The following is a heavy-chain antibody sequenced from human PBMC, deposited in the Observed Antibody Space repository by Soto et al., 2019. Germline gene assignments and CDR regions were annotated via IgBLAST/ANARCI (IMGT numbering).Heavy chain of an antibody. J-gene: IGHJ4*02. CDR3: ARGRYFGEVSLDY. Sequence: QVQLVQSGAEVKKPGASVKVSRKASGYRFTSDNIHWVRQATGQGLEWMGWMNPDSRNTGYAQKFQGRVTMTSDTSITTAYMELRSLRSDDTAVYYCARGRYFGEVSLDYWGQGTLVTVSS. CDR2: MNPDSRNT. D-gene: IGHD3-10*01. CDR1: GYRFTSDN. V-gene: IGHV1-8*01.